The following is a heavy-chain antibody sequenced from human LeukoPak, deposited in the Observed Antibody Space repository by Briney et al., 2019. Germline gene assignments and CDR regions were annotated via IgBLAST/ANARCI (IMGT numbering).Heavy chain of an antibody. V-gene: IGHV1-46*01. D-gene: IGHD3-9*01. CDR2: INPVVGST. CDR3: ARARAYYDILTGYYSAYFDY. CDR1: GYTFTSYY. J-gene: IGHJ4*02. Sequence: SVKLACKASGYTFTSYYIHWVRQPPEHGREWMGIINPVVGSTSYAQKFQGRVTMTRDTSTSTVYMELSSLRSEDTAVYYCARARAYYDILTGYYSAYFDYWGQGTLVTVSS.